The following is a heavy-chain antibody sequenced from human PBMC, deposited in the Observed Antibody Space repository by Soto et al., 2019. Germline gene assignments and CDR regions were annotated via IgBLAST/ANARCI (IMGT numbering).Heavy chain of an antibody. J-gene: IGHJ4*02. CDR1: GFTFSSYS. Sequence: GGSLRLSCAASGFTFSSYSMNWVRQAPGKGLEWVSSISSTSNYICYADSLNGRFTISRDNAKNSLYLHMNSLRAEDTAVYYCARVVTKGYCSSTSCLINYFDYWGQGTLVTVSS. CDR3: ARVVTKGYCSSTSCLINYFDY. V-gene: IGHV3-21*06. D-gene: IGHD2-2*01. CDR2: ISSTSNYI.